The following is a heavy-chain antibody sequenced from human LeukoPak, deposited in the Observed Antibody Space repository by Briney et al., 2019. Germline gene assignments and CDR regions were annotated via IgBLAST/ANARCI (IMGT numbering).Heavy chain of an antibody. J-gene: IGHJ4*02. V-gene: IGHV3-15*07. CDR1: STTFSHAC. Sequence: PERYLRLSCATSSTTFSHACMNWVRQDPRNGKEWVDRIKSKTDGGTTDYTAPVKGRFTISRDDSKHTLYLQVNSLKTEDTAVYYCTTGNWGSFSYWGQGTLVTVSS. D-gene: IGHD7-27*01. CDR3: TTGNWGSFSY. CDR2: IKSKTDGGTT.